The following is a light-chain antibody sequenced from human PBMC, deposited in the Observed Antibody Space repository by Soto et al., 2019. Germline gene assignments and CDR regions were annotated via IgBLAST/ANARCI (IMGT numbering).Light chain of an antibody. CDR2: EGS. V-gene: IGLV2-23*01. J-gene: IGLJ1*01. Sequence: QSVLTQPASVSGSPGQWITISCTGTSSDVGSYNLVSWYQQHPGKAPKLMIYEGSKRPSGVSNRFSGSKSGNTASLTISGLQAEDEADYYCCSYAGSSCYVFGTGTKLTVL. CDR3: CSYAGSSCYV. CDR1: SSDVGSYNL.